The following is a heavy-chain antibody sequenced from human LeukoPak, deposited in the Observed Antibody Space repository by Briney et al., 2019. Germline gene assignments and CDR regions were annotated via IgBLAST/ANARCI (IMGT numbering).Heavy chain of an antibody. CDR3: ARFLSSGHYPAEYFQH. V-gene: IGHV4-59*01. D-gene: IGHD3-22*01. CDR2: IYNTGGT. J-gene: IGHJ1*01. Sequence: PSETLSLTCTVSGGSISTYYWSWIRQPPGKGLEWIGYIYNTGGTNYNPSLKSRVTISVDTSKNQFSLKLNSVTAADTAVYYCARFLSSGHYPAEYFQHWGQGALVTVSS. CDR1: GGSISTYY.